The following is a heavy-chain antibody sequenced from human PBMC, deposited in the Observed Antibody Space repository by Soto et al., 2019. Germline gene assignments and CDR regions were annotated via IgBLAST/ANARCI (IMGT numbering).Heavy chain of an antibody. Sequence: HVQLVESGGGVVQPGRSLRLSCEGSGFTFNKYGMHWVRQAPGKGLEWVAIIWYDGSNDFYADSVKGRFTISKDNSKNKVYLEMDSLRVEDTGIYYCARAGVENWLDPWGQGTLVTVSS. V-gene: IGHV3-33*01. CDR1: GFTFNKYG. D-gene: IGHD3-10*01. CDR2: IWYDGSND. CDR3: ARAGVENWLDP. J-gene: IGHJ5*02.